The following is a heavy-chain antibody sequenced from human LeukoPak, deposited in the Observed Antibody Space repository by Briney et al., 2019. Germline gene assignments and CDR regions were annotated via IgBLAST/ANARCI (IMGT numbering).Heavy chain of an antibody. CDR3: ARTLAPYYYDSSGYYPKAYNWFDP. CDR1: GGSLSGSY. Sequence: SETLSLTCTVYGGSLSGSYWSWIRQPPGKGLEWIGEINHSGSTYYNPSLKSRVTISVDRSKNQFSLKLSSVTAADTAVYYCARTLAPYYYDSSGYYPKAYNWFDPWGQGTLVTVSS. D-gene: IGHD3-22*01. J-gene: IGHJ5*02. CDR2: INHSGST. V-gene: IGHV4-34*01.